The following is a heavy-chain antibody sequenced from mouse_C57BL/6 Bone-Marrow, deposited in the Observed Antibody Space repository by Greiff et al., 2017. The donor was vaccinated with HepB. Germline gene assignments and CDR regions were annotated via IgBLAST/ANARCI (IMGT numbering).Heavy chain of an antibody. V-gene: IGHV1-4*01. J-gene: IGHJ2*01. D-gene: IGHD1-1*01. CDR2: INPSSGYT. Sequence: VKLVESGAELARPGASVKMSCKASGYTFTSYTMHWVKQRPGQGLEWIGYINPSSGYTKYNQKFKDKATLTADKSSSTAYMQLSSLTSEDSAVYYCARALRWYFDYWGQGTTLTVSS. CDR1: GYTFTSYT. CDR3: ARALRWYFDY.